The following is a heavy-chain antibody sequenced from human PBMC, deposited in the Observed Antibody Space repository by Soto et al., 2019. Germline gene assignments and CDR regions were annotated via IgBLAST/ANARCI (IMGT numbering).Heavy chain of an antibody. CDR2: IYYSGST. D-gene: IGHD6-19*01. J-gene: IGHJ4*02. CDR3: ARDRFSSGWGLDY. V-gene: IGHV4-61*01. CDR1: GGSVSSGTYY. Sequence: SETLSLTCTVSGGSVSSGTYYWSWIRQPPGKGLEWIGSIYYSGSTNYNPSLKSRVTISVDTSKNQFSLKLSSVTAADTAVYYCARDRFSSGWGLDYWGQGTLVTVSS.